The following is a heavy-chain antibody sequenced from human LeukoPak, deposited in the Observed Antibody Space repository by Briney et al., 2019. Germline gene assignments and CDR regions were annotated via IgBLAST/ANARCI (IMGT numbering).Heavy chain of an antibody. CDR2: IYHSGRT. CDR3: ARQIHRGDFDY. Sequence: SETLSLTCTVSGYSISSGYYWGWIRQPPGKGLEWIGIIYHSGRTDYNPSLKSRVTISVDTSKNQFSLKLSSVTAADTAVYYCARQIHRGDFDYWGQGTLVTVSS. D-gene: IGHD5-18*01. V-gene: IGHV4-38-2*02. CDR1: GYSISSGYY. J-gene: IGHJ4*02.